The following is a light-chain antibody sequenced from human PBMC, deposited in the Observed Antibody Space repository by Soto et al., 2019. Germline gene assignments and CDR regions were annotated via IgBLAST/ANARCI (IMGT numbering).Light chain of an antibody. CDR2: WAS. CDR1: QSVLYSSNSKNY. Sequence: IVMTQSPESLAVSLGERATINCKSSQSVLYSSNSKNYLAWYQQKPGQSPKLLIYWASTRESGVPDRFSGSGSGTDFTLTISSLQAEDVAVYYCQQYYSTPWTFGQGTKVEI. J-gene: IGKJ1*01. V-gene: IGKV4-1*01. CDR3: QQYYSTPWT.